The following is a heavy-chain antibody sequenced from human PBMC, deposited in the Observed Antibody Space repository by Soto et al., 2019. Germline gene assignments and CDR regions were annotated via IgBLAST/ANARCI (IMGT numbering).Heavy chain of an antibody. V-gene: IGHV1-46*01. CDR1: RYTFTSYY. D-gene: IGHD2-15*01. CDR3: ARDRIVVVVAARGGDAFDI. CDR2: INPSGGST. J-gene: IGHJ3*02. Sequence: APVKASCKASRYTFTSYYLHSVRQAPGQGLEWMGIINPSGGSTSYAQKFQGRVTMTRDTSTSTVYMELSSLRSEDTAVYYCARDRIVVVVAARGGDAFDIWGQGTMVTVSS.